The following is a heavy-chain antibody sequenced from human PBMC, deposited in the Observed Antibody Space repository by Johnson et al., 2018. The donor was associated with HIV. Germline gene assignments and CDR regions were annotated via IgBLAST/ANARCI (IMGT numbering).Heavy chain of an antibody. CDR3: AKARGELLGFDAFDI. V-gene: IGHV3-30*02. J-gene: IGHJ3*02. CDR1: GFTFSSYG. D-gene: IGHD1-26*01. CDR2: IRYDGSNK. Sequence: QVQLVESGGGVVQPGGSLRLSCAASGFTFSSYGMHWVRQAPGKGLEWVAFIRYDGSNKYYADSVKGRFTISRDNSKNKLELQMNSLRAEDTAVYYCAKARGELLGFDAFDIWGQGTMVTVSS.